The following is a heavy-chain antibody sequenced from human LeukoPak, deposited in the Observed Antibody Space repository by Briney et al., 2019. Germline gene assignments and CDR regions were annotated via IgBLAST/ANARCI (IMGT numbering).Heavy chain of an antibody. J-gene: IGHJ2*01. D-gene: IGHD4-17*01. V-gene: IGHV4-61*02. CDR2: IYTSGST. Sequence: SQTLSLTCTVSGGSISSGSYYWSWIRQPAGKGLEWIGRIYTSGSTNYNPSLKSRVTISVDTSKNQFSLKLSSVTAADTAVYYCARDRGDYVSSPYWYFDLWGRGTLVTVSS. CDR3: ARDRGDYVSSPYWYFDL. CDR1: GGSISSGSYY.